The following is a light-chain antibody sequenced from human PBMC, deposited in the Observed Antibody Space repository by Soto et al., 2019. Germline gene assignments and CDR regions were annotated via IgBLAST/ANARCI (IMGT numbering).Light chain of an antibody. CDR3: CSYAGSYSYV. CDR2: DVS. Sequence: QSALTQPRSVSGSPGQSVTISCTGTSSDVGGYNYVSWYQQHPGKAPKLMIYDVSKRPSWVPDRFSGSKSGNTASLTISGLQADDEADYYCCSYAGSYSYVFGTGTKLTVL. CDR1: SSDVGGYNY. V-gene: IGLV2-11*01. J-gene: IGLJ1*01.